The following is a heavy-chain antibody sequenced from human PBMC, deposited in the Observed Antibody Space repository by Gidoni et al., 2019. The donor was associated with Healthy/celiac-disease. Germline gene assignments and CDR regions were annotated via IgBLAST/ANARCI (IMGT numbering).Heavy chain of an antibody. CDR2: IYYSGST. Sequence: QVQLQESGPGLVKPSETLSLTCTVSGGSISSYYWSWIRQPPGKGLEWIGYIYYSGSTNSNPSLKSRVTISVDTSKNQFSLKLSSVTAADTAVYYCARGGGYPIDYWGQGTLVTVSS. V-gene: IGHV4-59*01. J-gene: IGHJ4*02. D-gene: IGHD3-16*02. CDR1: GGSISSYY. CDR3: ARGGGYPIDY.